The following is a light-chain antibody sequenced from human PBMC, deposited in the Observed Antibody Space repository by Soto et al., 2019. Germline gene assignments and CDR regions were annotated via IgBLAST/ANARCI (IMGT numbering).Light chain of an antibody. J-gene: IGKJ1*01. V-gene: IGKV3-20*01. CDR1: QSVSSNY. Sequence: EIVLTQSPGTLSLSPGERATLSCRASQSVSSNYLAWYQQKPGQAPRPLIYGASSRATGIPDRFSGSGAGTDFTLTSSRLESEDFAVYYWQQYSSSPWTFGQGTKVEIK. CDR2: GAS. CDR3: QQYSSSPWT.